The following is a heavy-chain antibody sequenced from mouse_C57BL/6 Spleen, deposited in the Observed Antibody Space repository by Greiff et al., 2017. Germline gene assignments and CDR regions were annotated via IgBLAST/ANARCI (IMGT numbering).Heavy chain of an antibody. D-gene: IGHD2-10*02. CDR1: GYTFTSYW. CDR2: IDPSDSET. CDR3: ARSKYGSFMDY. J-gene: IGHJ4*01. Sequence: QVQLKQPGAELVRPGSSVKLSCKASGYTFTSYWMHWVKQRPIQGLEWIGNIDPSDSETHYNQKFKDKATFTVDKSSSTAYMQLSSLTSEDSAVYYCARSKYGSFMDYWGQGTSVTVSS. V-gene: IGHV1-52*01.